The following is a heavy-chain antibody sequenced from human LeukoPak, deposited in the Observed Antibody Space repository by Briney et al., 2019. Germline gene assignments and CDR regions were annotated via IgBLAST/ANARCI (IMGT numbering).Heavy chain of an antibody. V-gene: IGHV5-51*01. D-gene: IGHD1-26*01. CDR2: IYPGDSDF. CDR3: ATARYSGTHVTHYFDY. Sequence: GESLKIPCKGSGYSFTSYWIGWVRQMPGKGLEWMGIIYPGDSDFRYSPSFQGQVTISADKSISTAYLQWSSLKASDTAMYYCATARYSGTHVTHYFDYWGQGTLVTVSS. J-gene: IGHJ4*02. CDR1: GYSFTSYW.